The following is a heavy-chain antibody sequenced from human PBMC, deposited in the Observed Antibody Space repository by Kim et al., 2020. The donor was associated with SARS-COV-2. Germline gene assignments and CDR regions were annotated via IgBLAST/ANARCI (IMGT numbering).Heavy chain of an antibody. CDR3: ARGRAGVVPSPILGIGPYYEYYAMDV. CDR1: GGSFSGYH. D-gene: IGHD3-3*01. CDR2: IKNSGST. V-gene: IGHV4-34*01. J-gene: IGHJ6*02. Sequence: SETLSLTCAVYGGSFSGYHWTWIRQPPEKGLECMGTIKNSGSTNCNPSLKSRVTISVDTPKNQFSLKLRSVTAADTAVYYCARGRAGVVPSPILGIGPYYEYYAMDVWGQGTTVTVSS.